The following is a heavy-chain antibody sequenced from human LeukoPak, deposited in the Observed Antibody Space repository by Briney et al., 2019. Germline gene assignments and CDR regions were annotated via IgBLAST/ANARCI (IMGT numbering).Heavy chain of an antibody. J-gene: IGHJ3*02. V-gene: IGHV3-48*01. CDR2: ISSRSTTI. CDR3: ARDNVGATDAFDI. D-gene: IGHD1-26*01. CDR1: GFTFNYYS. Sequence: GGSLRLSCAASGFTFNYYSMNWVRQAPGRGLEWVSYISSRSTTISYADSVQGRFTISRDNAKNSLYLQMNSLGAEDTAVYYCARDNVGATDAFDIWGQGTMVTVSS.